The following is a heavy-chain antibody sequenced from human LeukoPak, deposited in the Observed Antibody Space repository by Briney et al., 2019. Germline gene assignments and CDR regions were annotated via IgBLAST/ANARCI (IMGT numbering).Heavy chain of an antibody. CDR3: ALGDYYDSSGSPFDY. CDR2: INPSGGST. Sequence: ASVKISCKASGYTFTSYYMHWVRQAPGQGLEWMGIINPSGGSTSYAQKFQGRVTMTRDTSTSTVYMELSSLRSEDTAVYYCALGDYYDSSGSPFDYWGQGTLVTVSS. V-gene: IGHV1-46*01. D-gene: IGHD3-22*01. J-gene: IGHJ4*02. CDR1: GYTFTSYY.